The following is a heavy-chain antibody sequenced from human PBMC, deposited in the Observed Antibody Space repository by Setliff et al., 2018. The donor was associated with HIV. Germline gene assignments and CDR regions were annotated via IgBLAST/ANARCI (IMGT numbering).Heavy chain of an antibody. CDR2: FYYSGST. J-gene: IGHJ6*03. D-gene: IGHD3-3*01. CDR1: GFSITDGFY. V-gene: IGHV4-59*13. Sequence: SETLSLTCDVSGFSITDGFYWAWIRQSPGKGLEWIGYFYYSGSTNYNPSLKSRVTISVDTSKNQFYLKLSSVTAADTAVYYCARGGGFLEWLSPMDVWGRGTTVTVSS. CDR3: ARGGGFLEWLSPMDV.